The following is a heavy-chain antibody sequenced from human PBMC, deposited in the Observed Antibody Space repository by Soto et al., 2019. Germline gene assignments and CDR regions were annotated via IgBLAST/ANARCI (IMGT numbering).Heavy chain of an antibody. J-gene: IGHJ4*02. Sequence: GGSLRLSCAASGFTVSSNYMSWVRQAPGKGLEWVSVIYSGGSTYYADSVKGRFTISRDNSNNTLYLQMNSLRVDDTAVYYCAKSGVAAGDTGYWGQGTLVTVSS. D-gene: IGHD6-13*01. V-gene: IGHV3-53*01. CDR1: GFTVSSNY. CDR3: AKSGVAAGDTGY. CDR2: IYSGGST.